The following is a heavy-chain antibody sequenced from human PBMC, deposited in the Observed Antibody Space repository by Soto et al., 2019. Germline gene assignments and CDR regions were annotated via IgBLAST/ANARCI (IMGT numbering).Heavy chain of an antibody. J-gene: IGHJ4*02. Sequence: ASVKVSCKASGGTFSSYTISWVRQAPGQGLEWMGRIIPILGIANYAQKFQGRVTITADKSTSTAYMELSSLRSEDTAVYYCARGQSSYGGWPYYFDYWGQGTLVTVSS. CDR3: ARGQSSYGGWPYYFDY. CDR2: IIPILGIA. D-gene: IGHD6-19*01. V-gene: IGHV1-69*02. CDR1: GGTFSSYT.